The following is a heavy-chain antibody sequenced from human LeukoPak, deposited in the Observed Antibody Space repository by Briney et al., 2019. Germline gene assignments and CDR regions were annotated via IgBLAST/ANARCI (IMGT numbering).Heavy chain of an antibody. CDR3: ARRRAGLRRDLWFDP. CDR2: INHSGST. J-gene: IGHJ5*02. CDR1: GGSFSGFY. Sequence: PSETLSLTCAVYGGSFSGFYWSWIRQPPGKGLEWIGEINHSGSTIYNPSLKSRVTISVDTSKNQFSLRLSSVTAADSAMYYCARRRAGLRRDLWFDPWGQGTLVTVSS. V-gene: IGHV4-34*01. D-gene: IGHD2-15*01.